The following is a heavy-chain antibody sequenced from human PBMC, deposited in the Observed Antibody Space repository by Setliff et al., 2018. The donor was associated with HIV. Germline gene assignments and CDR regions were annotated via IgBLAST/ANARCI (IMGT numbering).Heavy chain of an antibody. D-gene: IGHD3-10*01. J-gene: IGHJ4*02. CDR1: GYSISSGCY. Sequence: KTSETLSLTCAVSGYSISSGCYWGWIRQPPGKGLEWIGSVSYSGSTYYNPSLKSRVTISVDTSKNQFSLTLTSVTAADTAVYYCAKTNGENYWGQGTLVTVSS. CDR2: VSYSGST. V-gene: IGHV4-38-2*01. CDR3: AKTNGENY.